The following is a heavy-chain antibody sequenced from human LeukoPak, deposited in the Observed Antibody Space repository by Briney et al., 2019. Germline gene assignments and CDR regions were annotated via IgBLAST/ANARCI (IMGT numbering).Heavy chain of an antibody. J-gene: IGHJ6*02. CDR1: GFIFGVYA. CDR2: IRSQAYGGTT. D-gene: IGHD4-11*01. V-gene: IGHV3-49*03. Sequence: GGSLRVSCTAYGFIFGVYAMSWFRQAPGAGLEWVVFIRSQAYGGTTEYAASVKGICTISRDDSKSIAYLQMNTLKTEDTAVYYCTRAGYSNYLRYGMDVWGQGTTVTVSS. CDR3: TRAGYSNYLRYGMDV.